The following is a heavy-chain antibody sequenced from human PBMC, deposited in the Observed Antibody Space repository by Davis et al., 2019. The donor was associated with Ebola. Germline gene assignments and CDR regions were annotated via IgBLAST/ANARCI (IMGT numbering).Heavy chain of an antibody. CDR3: ARVRGVGAYNFDY. Sequence: PSETLSLTCTVSGASISSGGYYWGWIRQHPGKGLEWIGHIYYSGSTYYNPSLKSRVTISVDTAKNQISLKVTSVTAADTAVYYCARVRGVGAYNFDYWGLGTLVTVSS. V-gene: IGHV4-31*03. J-gene: IGHJ4*01. CDR2: IYYSGST. D-gene: IGHD3-10*01. CDR1: GASISSGGYY.